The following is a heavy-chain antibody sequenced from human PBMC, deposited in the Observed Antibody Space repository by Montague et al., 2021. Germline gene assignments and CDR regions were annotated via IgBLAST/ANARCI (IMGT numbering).Heavy chain of an antibody. CDR1: GGSISSSTHD. CDR2: IFRNGDS. V-gene: IGHV4-39*01. CDR3: ARNWEGGGYTRAIEY. Sequence: SETLSLTCTVSGGSISSSTHDWGWIRQTPGKGLDWIGSIFRNGDSFYNPSLKSPVIISVDTSGNQFSLRLTSVTAADTAVYFCARNWEGGGYTRAIEYWGQGILVTVSS. D-gene: IGHD3-16*02. J-gene: IGHJ4*02.